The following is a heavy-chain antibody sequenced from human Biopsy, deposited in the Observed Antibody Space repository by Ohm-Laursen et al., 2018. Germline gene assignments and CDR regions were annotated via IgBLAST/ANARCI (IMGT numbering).Heavy chain of an antibody. V-gene: IGHV4-61*01. J-gene: IGHJ2*01. CDR3: ASAGYNPDWNFDL. CDR1: DDSVTYPTDN. D-gene: IGHD5-24*01. Sequence: GTLSLTCTISDDSVTYPTDNWSWIRQPPGQGLEYIGFVYIGGNTNYNPSLKSRVTISVDMSRNQFSLKLDSVTAADTAVYYCASAGYNPDWNFDLWGRGTRVTASS. CDR2: VYIGGNT.